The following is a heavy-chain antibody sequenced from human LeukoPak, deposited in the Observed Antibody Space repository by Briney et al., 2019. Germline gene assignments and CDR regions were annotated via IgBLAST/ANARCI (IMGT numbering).Heavy chain of an antibody. Sequence: PGGSLRLSCVSSEFTFRSYWMSWVRQAPGKGLEWVASIKEDGSEKYYVDSVEGRFTISRDNAKNSLYLQMNSLSANDTAVYYCARGGSSRNDYWGQGTLVIVSS. V-gene: IGHV3-7*03. CDR3: ARGGSSRNDY. J-gene: IGHJ4*02. D-gene: IGHD3-10*01. CDR2: IKEDGSEK. CDR1: EFTFRSYW.